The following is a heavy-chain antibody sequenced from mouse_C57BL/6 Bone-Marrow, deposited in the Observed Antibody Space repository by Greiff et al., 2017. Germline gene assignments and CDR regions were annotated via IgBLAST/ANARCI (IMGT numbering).Heavy chain of an antibody. J-gene: IGHJ2*01. CDR3: AMDDYDGGGFDY. V-gene: IGHV1-74*01. CDR2: IHPSDSDT. D-gene: IGHD2-4*01. CDR1: GYTFTSYW. Sequence: QVKLQQPGAELVKPGASVKVSCKASGYTFTSYWMHWVKQRPGQGLEWIGRIHPSDSDTNYNQKFKGKATLTVDKSYSPTYMQLSSLTSEDSAVYYCAMDDYDGGGFDYWGQGTTLTVSS.